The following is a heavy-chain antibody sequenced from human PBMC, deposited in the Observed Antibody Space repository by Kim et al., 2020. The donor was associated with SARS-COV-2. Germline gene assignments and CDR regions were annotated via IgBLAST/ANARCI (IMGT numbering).Heavy chain of an antibody. V-gene: IGHV4-34*01. CDR3: ARGGCSGGSCYQGHKIHWYFDL. Sequence: SETLSLTCAVYGGSFSGYYWSWIRQPPGKGLEWIGEINHSGSTNYNPSLKSRVTISVDTSKNQFSLKLSSVTAADTAVYYCARGGCSGGSCYQGHKIHWYFDLWGRGTLVTVSS. CDR1: GGSFSGYY. CDR2: INHSGST. J-gene: IGHJ2*01. D-gene: IGHD2-15*01.